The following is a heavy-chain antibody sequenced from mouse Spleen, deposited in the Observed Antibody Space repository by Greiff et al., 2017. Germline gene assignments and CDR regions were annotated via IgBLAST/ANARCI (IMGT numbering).Heavy chain of an antibody. Sequence: VQLQQPGAELVKPGASVKLSCKASGYTFTSYWMHWVKQRPGQGLEWIGMIHPNSGSTNYNEKFKSKATLTVDKSSSTAYMQLSSLTSEDSAVYYCALYYRYDGGGYWGQGTTLTVSS. CDR2: IHPNSGST. J-gene: IGHJ2*01. V-gene: IGHV1-64*01. CDR3: ALYYRYDGGGY. D-gene: IGHD2-14*01. CDR1: GYTFTSYW.